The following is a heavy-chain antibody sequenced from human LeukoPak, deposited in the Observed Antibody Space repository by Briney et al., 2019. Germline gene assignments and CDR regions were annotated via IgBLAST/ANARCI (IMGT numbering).Heavy chain of an antibody. J-gene: IGHJ3*02. D-gene: IGHD2-21*01. CDR2: MNTNSGNT. V-gene: IGHV1-8*01. Sequence: AXVKVSCKASGYTFTSDDINWVRQATGQGLEWMGWMNTNSGNTGYAQKFQGRVTMTRNKSIRKAYMELSSLRSEDTAVYYCARGNPLISRLGDAFDIWGQGTMVTVSS. CDR1: GYTFTSDD. CDR3: ARGNPLISRLGDAFDI.